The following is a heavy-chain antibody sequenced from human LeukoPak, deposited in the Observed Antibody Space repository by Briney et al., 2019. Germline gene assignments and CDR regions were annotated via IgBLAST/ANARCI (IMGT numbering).Heavy chain of an antibody. CDR2: VSGSGNTI. CDR3: ARGPDYYYDSSGSFDY. Sequence: GGSLRLSGAASGFSFSDHYMAWIRQAPGKGLEWVSYVSGSGNTIYHADPVKGRLTISRNTAKNSVHLQMNSLRVDDTAVYYCARGPDYYYDSSGSFDYWGQGTLVTVSS. D-gene: IGHD3-22*01. J-gene: IGHJ4*02. V-gene: IGHV3-11*01. CDR1: GFSFSDHY.